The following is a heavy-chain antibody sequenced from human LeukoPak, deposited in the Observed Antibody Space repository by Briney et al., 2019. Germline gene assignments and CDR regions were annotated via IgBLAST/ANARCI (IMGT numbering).Heavy chain of an antibody. D-gene: IGHD5/OR15-5a*01. CDR2: IYHSGST. CDR1: GGSISSGGYS. V-gene: IGHV4-30-2*01. CDR3: VRVYPGSNWFDP. J-gene: IGHJ5*02. Sequence: SETLSLTCAVSGGSISSGGYSWSWIRQPPGKGLEWIGYIYHSGSTYYNPSLKSRVTISVDRSKNQFSLNLSSVTAADTAVYYCVRVYPGSNWFDPWGQGTLVTVSS.